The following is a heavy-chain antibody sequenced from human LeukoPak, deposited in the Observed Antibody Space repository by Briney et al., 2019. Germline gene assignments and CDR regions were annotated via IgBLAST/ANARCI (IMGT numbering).Heavy chain of an antibody. J-gene: IGHJ4*02. CDR2: INSDGSWT. CDR3: VSFYETY. V-gene: IGHV3-74*01. D-gene: IGHD2/OR15-2a*01. CDR1: GFTFSSHW. Sequence: GGSLRLSCAASGFTFSSHWMHWVRQAPGKGLVWVSHINSDGSWTSYADSVKGRFTISKDNAKNTVYLQMNSLRAEDTAVYYCVSFYETYWGWGTLVTVSS.